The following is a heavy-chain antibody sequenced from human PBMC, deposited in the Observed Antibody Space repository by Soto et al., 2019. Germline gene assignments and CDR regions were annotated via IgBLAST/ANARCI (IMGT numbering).Heavy chain of an antibody. CDR3: VTGWSDY. J-gene: IGHJ4*02. D-gene: IGHD2-15*01. Sequence: EVQVVESGGGLVQPGGSLRLSCVVSEFTFSSSWMHWVRQGPGKGLVWVSRINSDGSYINYADSVKGRFTTSRDNAKNMLYLQMNSLRVEDTALYYCVTGWSDYWGQGALVTVSS. CDR2: INSDGSYI. V-gene: IGHV3-74*01. CDR1: EFTFSSSW.